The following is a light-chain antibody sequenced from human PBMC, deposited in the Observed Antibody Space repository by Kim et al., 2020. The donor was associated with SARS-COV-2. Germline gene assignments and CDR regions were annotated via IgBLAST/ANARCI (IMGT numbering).Light chain of an antibody. J-gene: IGLJ3*02. CDR2: YNSESDK. V-gene: IGLV5-45*02. CDR1: SGINVGTYR. Sequence: QPVLTQPSSLSASPGASASLTCTLRSGINVGTYRIYWYQQKPGSPPQYVLRYNSESDKQQGSGVPSRFSGSKDASANAGILLISGLQSEDEADYYCMIWHSSAWVFGGGTQLTVL. CDR3: MIWHSSAWV.